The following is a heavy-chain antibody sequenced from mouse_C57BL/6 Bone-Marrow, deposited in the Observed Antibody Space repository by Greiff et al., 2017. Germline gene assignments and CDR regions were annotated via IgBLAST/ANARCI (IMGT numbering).Heavy chain of an antibody. Sequence: VKLVEPGPGLVAPSQSLSITCTVSGFSLTSYGVDWVRQPPGQGLEWLGVIWGGGSTNYNSALMSRLSISKDNSKSQVFLKMNSLHTDDTAMYYCAKFYYGSSYAMDYWGQGTSVTVSS. CDR1: GFSLTSYG. D-gene: IGHD1-1*01. CDR2: IWGGGST. V-gene: IGHV2-9*01. CDR3: AKFYYGSSYAMDY. J-gene: IGHJ4*01.